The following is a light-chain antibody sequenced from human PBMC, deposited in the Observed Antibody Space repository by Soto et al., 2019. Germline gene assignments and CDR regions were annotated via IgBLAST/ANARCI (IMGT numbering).Light chain of an antibody. J-gene: IGLJ2*01. V-gene: IGLV1-51*01. CDR1: SSNIGNNY. CDR2: DNN. CDR3: GSWDTSLSGIV. Sequence: QSVLTQPPSVSAAPGQKVTISCSGGSSNIGNNYVSWYQQFPGTAPKLLIYDNNKRPSGIPDRFSGSKSGTSATLGISGLQSGDEADYYCGSWDTSLSGIVFGGGTKVTVL.